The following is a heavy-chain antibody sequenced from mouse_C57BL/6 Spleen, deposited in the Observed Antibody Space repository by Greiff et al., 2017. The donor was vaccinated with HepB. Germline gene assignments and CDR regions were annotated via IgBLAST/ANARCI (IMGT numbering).Heavy chain of an antibody. V-gene: IGHV1-18*01. Sequence: EVMLVESGPELVKPGASVKIPCKASGYTFTDYNMDWVKQSHGKSLEWIGEINPNNGGIIYNQKFKGKATLTVDKSSSTAYMELRSLTAEDTAVYYDARGGLFDYWGQGTTLTVSS. CDR3: ARGGLFDY. CDR1: GYTFTDYN. D-gene: IGHD1-1*02. J-gene: IGHJ2*01. CDR2: INPNNGGI.